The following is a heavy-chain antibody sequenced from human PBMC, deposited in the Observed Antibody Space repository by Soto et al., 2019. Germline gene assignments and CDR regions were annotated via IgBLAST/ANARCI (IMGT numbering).Heavy chain of an antibody. D-gene: IGHD5-12*01. Sequence: QVQLVQSGAEVKKPGSSVKVSCKASGGTFSSYAISWVRQAPGQGLEWMGGIIPIFGTANYAQKFQGRVTITADESTSTAYMELSILRSEDTAVYYCAREQSGQPWLRPYYFDYWGQGTLVTVSS. J-gene: IGHJ4*02. CDR1: GGTFSSYA. CDR3: AREQSGQPWLRPYYFDY. V-gene: IGHV1-69*01. CDR2: IIPIFGTA.